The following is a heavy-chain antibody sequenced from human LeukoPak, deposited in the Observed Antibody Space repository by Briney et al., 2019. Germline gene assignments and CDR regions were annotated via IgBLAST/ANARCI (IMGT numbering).Heavy chain of an antibody. CDR1: GYSLSSGYY. V-gene: IGHV4-38-2*02. CDR2: IYHSGNT. D-gene: IGHD5-18*01. Sequence: PSETLSLTCTVSGYSLSSGYYWGCIRQPPGKGLEWIGSIYHSGNTYHNPSLKSRVTISMDTSKNQFSMKLSSVTAADTAVYYCATLDTTIVRDWGQGILVTVSS. CDR3: ATLDTTIVRD. J-gene: IGHJ4*02.